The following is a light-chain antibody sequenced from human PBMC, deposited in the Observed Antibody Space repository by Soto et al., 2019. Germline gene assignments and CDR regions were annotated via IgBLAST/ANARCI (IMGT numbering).Light chain of an antibody. CDR2: KAS. Sequence: DIQMTQSPSTLSAAVGDRVTITCRASQSISSWLAWYQQKPGKAPKPLIYKASSLESGVPSRFSGSGSGTAFTLPISSLQPNDFATYYCQQYNSYSLTFGPGTKVDVK. V-gene: IGKV1-5*03. J-gene: IGKJ3*01. CDR1: QSISSW. CDR3: QQYNSYSLT.